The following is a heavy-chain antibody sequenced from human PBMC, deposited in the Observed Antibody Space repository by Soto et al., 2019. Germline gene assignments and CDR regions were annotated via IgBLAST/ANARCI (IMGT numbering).Heavy chain of an antibody. CDR2: IYHSGST. CDR1: GGSISSGGYS. J-gene: IGHJ4*02. CDR3: AIGLVTTLHY. D-gene: IGHD4-17*01. Sequence: QLQLQESGSGLVKPSQTLSLTCAVSGGSISSGGYSWSWIRQPPGKGLEWIGYIYHSGSTYYNPSPKCRVTISIDRSKNQFSLKLSSVTAANTAVYYCAIGLVTTLHYWGQGTLVTVSS. V-gene: IGHV4-30-2*01.